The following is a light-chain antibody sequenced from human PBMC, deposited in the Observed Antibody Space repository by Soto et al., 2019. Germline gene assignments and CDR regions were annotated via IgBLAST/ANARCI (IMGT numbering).Light chain of an antibody. J-gene: IGLJ1*01. CDR3: SSYITSVSLYV. V-gene: IGLV2-14*03. CDR2: DFS. Sequence: QSVLSQPASVSASTGQSITIYCTGTTSDFGGYNFVSWYQQHPGNAPKLFIYDFSYRPSAVSNRFSGSKSCNTASLTISGLQPEDKADYYCSSYITSVSLYVLGTGTKVT. CDR1: TSDFGGYNF.